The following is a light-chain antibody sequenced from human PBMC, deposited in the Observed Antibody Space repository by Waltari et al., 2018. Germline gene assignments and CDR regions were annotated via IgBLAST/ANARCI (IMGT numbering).Light chain of an antibody. CDR1: SLSSYY. CDR2: GKN. CDR3: NSRDSSGNHVV. V-gene: IGLV3-19*01. J-gene: IGLJ2*01. Sequence: SSDLTQDPAVSVALGQTVRITCQGDSLSSYYASWYQQKPGQAPVLVIYGKNNRPSGIPDRCSGASSGNTGSLTITGAQAEDEAGYYCNSRDSSGNHVVFGGGTKLTVL.